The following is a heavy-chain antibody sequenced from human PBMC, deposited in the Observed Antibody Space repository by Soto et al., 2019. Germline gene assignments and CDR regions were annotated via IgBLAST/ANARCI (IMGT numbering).Heavy chain of an antibody. CDR3: AKGSQAARPYYFHY. Sequence: EVHLLESGGDLVQPGGSLRLSCAASGFNFNSYAMTWVRQAPGKGLEWVSAISPSGGSTFYADSVKGRFTISRDNSQNTLYLQLSSLRAEDTAMYYCAKGSQAARPYYFHYWGQGTLVTVSS. J-gene: IGHJ4*02. V-gene: IGHV3-23*01. CDR2: ISPSGGST. D-gene: IGHD6-6*01. CDR1: GFNFNSYA.